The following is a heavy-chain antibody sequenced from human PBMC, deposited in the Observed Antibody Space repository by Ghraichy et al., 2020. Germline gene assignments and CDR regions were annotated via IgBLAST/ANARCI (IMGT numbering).Heavy chain of an antibody. CDR3: AITLNDHTDC. CDR2: IKEDGSDK. CDR1: GFTFSSYW. J-gene: IGHJ4*02. Sequence: GGSLRLSCAASGFTFSSYWMAWVRQAPGKGPEWVANIKEDGSDKNYVDSLKGRFTVSRDNAMSSLFLQMNSLRAEDTAVYYCAITLNDHTDCWGQGTLVTVSS. D-gene: IGHD1-14*01. V-gene: IGHV3-7*01.